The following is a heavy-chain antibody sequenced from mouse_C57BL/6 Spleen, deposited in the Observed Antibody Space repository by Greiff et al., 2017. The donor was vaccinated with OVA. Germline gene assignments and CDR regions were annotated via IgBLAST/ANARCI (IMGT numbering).Heavy chain of an antibody. Sequence: QVQLQQSGPEQVKPGASVKISCKASGYSFTSYYIHWVKQRPGQGLEWIGWIYPGSGNTKYNEKFKGKATLTADTSASTAYMQLSSLTSEDSAVYYCASRMGDYWGQGTTLTVSS. CDR3: ASRMGDY. CDR2: IYPGSGNT. J-gene: IGHJ2*01. V-gene: IGHV1-66*01. CDR1: GYSFTSYY. D-gene: IGHD2-3*01.